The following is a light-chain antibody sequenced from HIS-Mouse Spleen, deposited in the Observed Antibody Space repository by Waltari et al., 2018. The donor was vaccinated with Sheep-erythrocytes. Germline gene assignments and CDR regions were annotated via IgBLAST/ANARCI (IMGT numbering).Light chain of an antibody. V-gene: IGLV2-11*01. Sequence: QSALTQPRSVSGSPGQSVTISCTGPSSALGGYIYVSCYQHHPGKAPKLMIYDVSKRPSGVPDRFSGSKSGNTASLTISGLQAEDEADYYCCSYAGSYTFWVFGGGTRLTVL. CDR1: SSALGGYIY. CDR3: CSYAGSYTFWV. CDR2: DVS. J-gene: IGLJ3*02.